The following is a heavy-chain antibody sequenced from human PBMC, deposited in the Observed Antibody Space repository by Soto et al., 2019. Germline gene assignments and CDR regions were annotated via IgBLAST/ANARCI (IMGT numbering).Heavy chain of an antibody. V-gene: IGHV1-24*01. D-gene: IGHD6-13*01. CDR2: FDPEDGET. CDR3: ATLEIVRSSWPQTTLEWFDP. J-gene: IGHJ5*02. Sequence: ASVKVXCKVSGYTLTELSMHWVRQXPGKGLEWMGGFDPEDGETIYAQKFQGRVTMTEDTSTDTAYMELSSLRSEDTAVYYCATLEIVRSSWPQTTLEWFDPWGQGTLVTVSS. CDR1: GYTLTELS.